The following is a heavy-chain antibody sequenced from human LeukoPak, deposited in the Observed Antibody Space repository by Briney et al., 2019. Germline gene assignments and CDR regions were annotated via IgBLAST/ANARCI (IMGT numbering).Heavy chain of an antibody. Sequence: TGGSLRLSCAASGFTFSSYAMHWVRQAPGKGLEWVAVISYDGSNKYYADSVKGRFTISRDNSKNTLYLQMNSLRAEDTAVYYCARDRQNYYDSSGYYSEDYWGQGTLVTVSS. D-gene: IGHD3-22*01. CDR1: GFTFSSYA. J-gene: IGHJ4*02. CDR2: ISYDGSNK. CDR3: ARDRQNYYDSSGYYSEDY. V-gene: IGHV3-30-3*01.